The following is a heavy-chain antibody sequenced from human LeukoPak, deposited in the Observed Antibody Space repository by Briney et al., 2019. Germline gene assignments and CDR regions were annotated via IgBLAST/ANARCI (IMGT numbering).Heavy chain of an antibody. Sequence: GGSLRLSCSASGIIFSNYWMHWVLQAPGKGLVWVSRINRDGSSTSYADSVKGRFTISRDNAKNTLYLQMNSLRAEDTAVYYCARGGGYSYGSFDCWGQGTLVTVSS. CDR1: GIIFSNYW. D-gene: IGHD5-18*01. CDR2: INRDGSST. CDR3: ARGGGYSYGSFDC. J-gene: IGHJ4*02. V-gene: IGHV3-74*01.